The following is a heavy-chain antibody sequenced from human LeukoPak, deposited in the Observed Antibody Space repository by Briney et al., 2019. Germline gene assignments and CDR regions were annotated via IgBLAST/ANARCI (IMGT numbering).Heavy chain of an antibody. V-gene: IGHV4-59*08. CDR1: GGYISSYY. D-gene: IGHD3-22*01. Sequence: SETLSLTCTVSGGYISSYYWSWIRQPPGEGLEWIGYVYYTGSTNYNPSLKSRVTISVDTSKNQFSLKLSSVTAADTAVYYCARQSSGYYDYGYHFDYWGQGALVTVSS. CDR2: VYYTGST. CDR3: ARQSSGYYDYGYHFDY. J-gene: IGHJ4*02.